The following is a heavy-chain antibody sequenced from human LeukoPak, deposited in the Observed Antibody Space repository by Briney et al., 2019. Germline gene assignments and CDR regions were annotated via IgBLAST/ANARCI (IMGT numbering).Heavy chain of an antibody. CDR3: ARVRSATGYSSGWYDY. V-gene: IGHV4-38-2*02. J-gene: IGHJ4*02. D-gene: IGHD6-19*01. CDR1: GYSISSGYY. Sequence: PSETLSLTCTVSGYSISSGYYWGWIRQPPGKGLEWIGSIYHSGSTYYNPSLKSRVTISVDTSKNQFSLKLSPVTAADTAVYYCARVRSATGYSSGWYDYWGQGTLVTVSS. CDR2: IYHSGST.